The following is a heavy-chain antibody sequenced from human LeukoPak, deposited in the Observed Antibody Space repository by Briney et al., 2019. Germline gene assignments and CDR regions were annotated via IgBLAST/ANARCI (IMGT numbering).Heavy chain of an antibody. V-gene: IGHV3-30*18. CDR3: AXSHYDFWSGFSKTQVGMDV. D-gene: IGHD3-3*01. CDR2: ISYDGGNK. Sequence: GGSLRLSCAASGFTFSSYGMHWVRQAPGKGLEWVAVISYDGGNKYYADSVKGRFTISRDNSKNTLYLQMNSLRAEDTAVYYCAXSHYDFWSGFSKTQVGMDVWGQGTTVTVSS. J-gene: IGHJ6*02. CDR1: GFTFSSYG.